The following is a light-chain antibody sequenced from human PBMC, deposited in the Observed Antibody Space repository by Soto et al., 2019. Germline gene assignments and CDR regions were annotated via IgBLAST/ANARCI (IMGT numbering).Light chain of an antibody. Sequence: EIVLTHSPGTLSLSPGERAPLSCRASQSVSSSYLAWYQQKPGQAPRLLIYGASSRATGIPDRFSGSGSGTDFTLTISRLEPEDFAVYYCQQDGSSPRTFGQGTKVEIK. CDR3: QQDGSSPRT. V-gene: IGKV3-20*01. J-gene: IGKJ1*01. CDR1: QSVSSSY. CDR2: GAS.